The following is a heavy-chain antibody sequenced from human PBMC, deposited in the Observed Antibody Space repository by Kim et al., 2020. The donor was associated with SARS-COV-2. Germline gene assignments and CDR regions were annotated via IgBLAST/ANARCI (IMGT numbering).Heavy chain of an antibody. CDR3: ARGAGDSYLYGMDV. Sequence: YVDSVKGRFSVSRDNAKNSLYRQMNDLRAEDTAVYYCARGAGDSYLYGMDVWGQGTTVTVS. V-gene: IGHV3-7*03. J-gene: IGHJ6*02. D-gene: IGHD3-10*01.